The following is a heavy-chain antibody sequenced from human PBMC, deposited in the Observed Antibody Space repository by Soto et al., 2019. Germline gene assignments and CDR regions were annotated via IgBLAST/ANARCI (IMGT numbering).Heavy chain of an antibody. CDR3: ARGSQRYYDFWSGPSVKYYYYYGMDV. Sequence: ASVKVSCKASGYTFTSYGISWVRQAPGQGLEWMGWISAYNGNTNYAQKLQGRVTMTTDTSTSTASMELRSLRSDDTAVYYCARGSQRYYDFWSGPSVKYYYYYGMDVWGQGTTVTVSS. CDR1: GYTFTSYG. D-gene: IGHD3-3*01. V-gene: IGHV1-18*04. CDR2: ISAYNGNT. J-gene: IGHJ6*02.